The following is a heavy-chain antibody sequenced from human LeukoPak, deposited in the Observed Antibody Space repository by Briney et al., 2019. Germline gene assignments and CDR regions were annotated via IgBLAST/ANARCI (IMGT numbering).Heavy chain of an antibody. CDR3: ARDCSGGRCYGAFDI. CDR2: VSPIYGTS. CDR1: GGTFGRYA. Sequence: ASVKVSCKASGGTFGRYAITWVRQAPGQRLEWMGGVSPIYGTSDYAQRFQGRVTISADDSTSTAFLEVRGLRSEDTAVYYCARDCSGGRCYGAFDIWGQGTLVIVSS. D-gene: IGHD2-15*01. J-gene: IGHJ3*02. V-gene: IGHV1-69*13.